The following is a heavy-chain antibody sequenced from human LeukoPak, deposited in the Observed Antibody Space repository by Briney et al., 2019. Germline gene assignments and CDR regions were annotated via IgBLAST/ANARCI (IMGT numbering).Heavy chain of an antibody. CDR1: GGSFSGYY. D-gene: IGHD3-22*01. J-gene: IGHJ4*02. V-gene: IGHV4-34*01. CDR3: ASVYYDSSGYYYFDY. CDR2: INHSGST. Sequence: SETLSLTCAVYGGSFSGYYWSWIRQPPGKGLEWIGEINHSGSTYYNPSLKSRVTISVDRSKNQFSLKLSSVTAEDTAVYSCASVYYDSSGYYYFDYWGQGTLVTVSS.